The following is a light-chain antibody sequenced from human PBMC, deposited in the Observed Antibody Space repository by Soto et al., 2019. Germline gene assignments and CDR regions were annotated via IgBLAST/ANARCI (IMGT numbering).Light chain of an antibody. Sequence: EIVMTQSPATLSVSPGERATLSCRASQSVSSNLAWYQQKPGQAPRLLIYGISTRATGIPDRFSASGSGTEFTLTISSLQPEDFAIYYCQQHTQWPITFGQGTRLEMK. CDR2: GIS. J-gene: IGKJ5*01. CDR1: QSVSSN. V-gene: IGKV3D-15*01. CDR3: QQHTQWPIT.